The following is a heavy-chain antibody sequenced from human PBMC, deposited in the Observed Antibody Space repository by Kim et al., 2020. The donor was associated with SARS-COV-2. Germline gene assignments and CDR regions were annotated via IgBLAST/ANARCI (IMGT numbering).Heavy chain of an antibody. CDR2: INGDGRTT. CDR3: VRALGGLDD. Sequence: GGSLRLSCAASGFTFRNDRMHWVRQPPGKGLVWVSLINGDGRTTTYTDSVRGRFTISRDNAKNTVYLQMNSLRGEDTAMYYCVRALGGLDDWGQGTLVT. V-gene: IGHV3-74*03. CDR1: GFTFRNDR. D-gene: IGHD3-16*01. J-gene: IGHJ4*02.